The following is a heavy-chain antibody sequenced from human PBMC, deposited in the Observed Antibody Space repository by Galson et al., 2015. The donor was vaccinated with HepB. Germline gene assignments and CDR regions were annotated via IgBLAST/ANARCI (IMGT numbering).Heavy chain of an antibody. J-gene: IGHJ4*02. CDR1: GFTFSSYS. CDR3: ARDLEYTSLDY. V-gene: IGHV3-21*01. CDR2: ISSSSGYI. D-gene: IGHD2-2*01. Sequence: SLRLSCAASGFTFSSYSMNWVRQAPGKGLEWVSSISSSSGYIYYADSLKGRFTISRDNAKNSLYLQMNSLRAEDTAVYYCARDLEYTSLDYWGQGTLVTVSS.